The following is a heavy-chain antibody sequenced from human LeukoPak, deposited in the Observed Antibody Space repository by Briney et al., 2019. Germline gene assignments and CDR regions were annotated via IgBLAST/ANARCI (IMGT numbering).Heavy chain of an antibody. J-gene: IGHJ3*02. CDR1: GGSISSGGYY. D-gene: IGHD3-22*01. CDR2: IYYSGST. V-gene: IGHV4-31*01. CDR3: ARAPGLHRTTSYYYDSSGYYPLDAFDI. Sequence: SETLSLTCTVSGGSISSGGYYWSWIRQHPGKGLEWIGYIYYSGSTYYNPSLKSQVTISVDTSKNQFSLKLSSVTAADTAVYYCARAPGLHRTTSYYYDSSGYYPLDAFDIWGQGTMVTVSS.